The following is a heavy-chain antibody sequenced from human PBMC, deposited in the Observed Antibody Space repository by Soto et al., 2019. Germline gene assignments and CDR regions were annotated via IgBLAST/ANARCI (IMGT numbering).Heavy chain of an antibody. CDR1: GYTFTSHG. Sequence: ASVKVSCKASGYTFTSHGISWVRQAPGQGLEWMGWISAYNGNTNYAQKLQGRVTMTTDTSTSTAYMELRSLRSDDTAVYYCARDWTGYCSGGSCYGNWFDPWGQGTLVTVSS. J-gene: IGHJ5*02. D-gene: IGHD2-15*01. CDR3: ARDWTGYCSGGSCYGNWFDP. CDR2: ISAYNGNT. V-gene: IGHV1-18*01.